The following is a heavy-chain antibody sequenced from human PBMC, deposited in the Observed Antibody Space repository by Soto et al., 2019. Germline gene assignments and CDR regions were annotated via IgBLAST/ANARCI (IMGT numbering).Heavy chain of an antibody. D-gene: IGHD6-19*01. J-gene: IGHJ4*02. CDR1: GYSMSSSDYY. V-gene: IGHV4-39*01. Sequence: SETLSLTCAVSGYSMSSSDYYWGWIRQPPGKGLEWIGSIYYSGSTYYNPSLQSRVAISVDTSKNQFSLKLKSVTAADTAIYYCARRTVNIRTFYSGLKTHCFDYWGQGAPVTVSS. CDR2: IYYSGST. CDR3: ARRTVNIRTFYSGLKTHCFDY.